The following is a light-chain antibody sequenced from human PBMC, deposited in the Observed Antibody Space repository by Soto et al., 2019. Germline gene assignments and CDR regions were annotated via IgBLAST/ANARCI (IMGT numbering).Light chain of an antibody. Sequence: EIVLTQSPGTLSLSPGERATLSCRASQSVSNNYLAWYQQKPCQAPSLLIYGASNRATGIPDRFSGSGSGTDFTLTISRLEPEDFAVYYCQQYGSSGTFGPGTKVDIK. V-gene: IGKV3-20*01. CDR3: QQYGSSGT. CDR1: QSVSNNY. J-gene: IGKJ1*01. CDR2: GAS.